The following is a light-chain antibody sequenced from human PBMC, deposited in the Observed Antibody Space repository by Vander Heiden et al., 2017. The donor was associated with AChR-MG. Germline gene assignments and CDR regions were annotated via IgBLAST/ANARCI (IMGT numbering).Light chain of an antibody. J-gene: IGKJ2*01. Sequence: ETVMPQSPATLSVSPGESATLSCRASQSVSSNLAWYQQKPGQAPRLLIYAASTIATGIPARFSGSGSGTEFTLTISSLQSEDFAVYYCQQYNNWPYTFGQGTKLEIK. CDR2: AAS. CDR3: QQYNNWPYT. CDR1: QSVSSN. V-gene: IGKV3-15*01.